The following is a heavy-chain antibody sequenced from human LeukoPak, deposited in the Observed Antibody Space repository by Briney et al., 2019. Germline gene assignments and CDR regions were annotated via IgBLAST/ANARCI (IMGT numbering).Heavy chain of an antibody. D-gene: IGHD5-18*01. CDR2: IHFSGAS. CDR3: ARGQKYRSGYTVTELGSGYFDY. V-gene: IGHV4-38-2*02. Sequence: PSETLSLPCSVSGYSISSGYDWGWIRQSREKGLEWIASIHFSGASYYNPSLKSRVTISVDTSTNKVSLRLSSVTAADTAVYYCARGQKYRSGYTVTELGSGYFDYWGQGPLVTVSS. J-gene: IGHJ4*02. CDR1: GYSISSGYD.